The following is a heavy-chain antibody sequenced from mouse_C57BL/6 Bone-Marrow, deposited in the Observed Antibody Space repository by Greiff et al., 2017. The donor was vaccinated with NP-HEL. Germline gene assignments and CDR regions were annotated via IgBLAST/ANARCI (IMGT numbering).Heavy chain of an antibody. CDR2: FHPYNDDT. CDR1: GYTFTTYP. J-gene: IGHJ1*03. CDR3: ARKVPDYYGSGGYFDV. Sequence: QVHVKQSGAELVKPGASVKMSCKASGYTFTTYPIEWMKQNHGKSLEWIGNFHPYNDDTKYNEKFKGKATLTVEKSSSTVYLELSRLTSDDSAVYYCARKVPDYYGSGGYFDVWGTGTTVTVSS. V-gene: IGHV1-47*01. D-gene: IGHD1-1*01.